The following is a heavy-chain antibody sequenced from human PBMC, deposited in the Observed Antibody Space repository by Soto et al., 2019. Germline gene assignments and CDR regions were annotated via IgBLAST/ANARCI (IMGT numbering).Heavy chain of an antibody. Sequence: GESLKISCKGSGYSSTSYWIGWVRQMPGKGLEWMGIIYPGDSDTRYSPSFQGQVTISADKSISTAYLQWSSLKASDTAMYYCARLRDDSSGYYYLPGAYYYYGMDVWGQGTTVTVSS. CDR2: IYPGDSDT. J-gene: IGHJ6*02. D-gene: IGHD3-22*01. CDR1: GYSSTSYW. V-gene: IGHV5-51*01. CDR3: ARLRDDSSGYYYLPGAYYYYGMDV.